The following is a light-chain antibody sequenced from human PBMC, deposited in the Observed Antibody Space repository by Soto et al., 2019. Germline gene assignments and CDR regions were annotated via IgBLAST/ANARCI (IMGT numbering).Light chain of an antibody. CDR3: QQRPNWPLT. V-gene: IGKV3-11*01. Sequence: EIVLTQSPATLSLSPGERATLSCRASQSISSHLVWYQQKLGQAPRLLIYDASNRATGIPARFSGSGSGTAFTLTLSSLEPEDFAVYFCQQRPNWPLTFGGGTRVEIK. J-gene: IGKJ4*01. CDR1: QSISSH. CDR2: DAS.